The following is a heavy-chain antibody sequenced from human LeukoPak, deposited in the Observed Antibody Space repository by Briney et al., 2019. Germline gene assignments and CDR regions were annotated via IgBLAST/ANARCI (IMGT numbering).Heavy chain of an antibody. CDR1: GFTFSSYD. Sequence: GGSLRLSCAASGFTFSSYDMHWVRQATGKGLEWVSAIGTAGDTYYPGSVKGRFTISRENAKNSLYLQVNSLRAGDTAVYYCVRGRGRRQWLVPGYYYYYMDVWGKGTTVTVSS. J-gene: IGHJ6*03. CDR3: VRGRGRRQWLVPGYYYYYMDV. V-gene: IGHV3-13*01. D-gene: IGHD6-19*01. CDR2: IGTAGDT.